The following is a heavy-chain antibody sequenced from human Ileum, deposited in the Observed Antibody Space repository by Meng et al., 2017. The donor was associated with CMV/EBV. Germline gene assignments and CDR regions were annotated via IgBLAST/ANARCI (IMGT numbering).Heavy chain of an antibody. Sequence: ASSNDAAWNWIRQSPSRGLEWLGRTFYRSKWYYDYAVSVKSRITINPDTSKNQFSLHLNSVTPEDAAVYYCVREVAVLRGLRNWIDPWGQGTLVTVSS. V-gene: IGHV6-1*01. CDR2: TFYRSKWYY. J-gene: IGHJ5*02. CDR3: VREVAVLRGLRNWIDP. CDR1: ASSNDAA. D-gene: IGHD3-10*01.